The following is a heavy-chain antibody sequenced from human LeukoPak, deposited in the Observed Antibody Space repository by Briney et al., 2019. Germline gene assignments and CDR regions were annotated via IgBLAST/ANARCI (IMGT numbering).Heavy chain of an antibody. CDR1: GYSISSGYY. J-gene: IGHJ4*02. CDR2: IYHSGST. Sequence: PSETLSHTCAVSGYSISSGYYWGWIRQPPGKGLEWIGSIYHSGSTYYNPSLKSRVTISVDTSKNQFSLKLSSVTAADTAVYYCARQYYDFWSGYLHYFDYWGQGTLVTVSS. V-gene: IGHV4-38-2*01. CDR3: ARQYYDFWSGYLHYFDY. D-gene: IGHD3-3*01.